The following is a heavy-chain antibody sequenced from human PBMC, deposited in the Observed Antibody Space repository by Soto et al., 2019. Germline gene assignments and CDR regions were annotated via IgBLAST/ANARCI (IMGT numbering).Heavy chain of an antibody. J-gene: IGHJ5*02. Sequence: ASVKVSCKVSGYTLTELSMHWVRQAPGKGLEWMGGFDPEDGETIYAQKFQGRVTMTEDTSTDTAYMELSSLRSEDTAVYYCATRCQEGGDCPKNVRNWFDPWGQGTLVTVSS. CDR2: FDPEDGET. CDR3: ATRCQEGGDCPKNVRNWFDP. D-gene: IGHD2-21*02. CDR1: GYTLTELS. V-gene: IGHV1-24*01.